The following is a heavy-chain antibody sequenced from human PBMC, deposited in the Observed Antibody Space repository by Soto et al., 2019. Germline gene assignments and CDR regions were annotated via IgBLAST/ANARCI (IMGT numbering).Heavy chain of an antibody. Sequence: SVKGACKASGGSFSSYTSSWGRQAPGQGLEWMGRIIPILGIANYAQKFQGRVTITADKSTSTAYMELSSLRSEDTAVYYCARDYYGGPTNWFDPWGQGTLVTVSS. CDR3: ARDYYGGPTNWFDP. CDR2: IIPILGIA. D-gene: IGHD3-10*01. V-gene: IGHV1-69*04. J-gene: IGHJ5*02. CDR1: GGSFSSYT.